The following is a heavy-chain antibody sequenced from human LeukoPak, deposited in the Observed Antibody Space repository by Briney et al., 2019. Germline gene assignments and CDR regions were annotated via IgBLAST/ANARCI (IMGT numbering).Heavy chain of an antibody. CDR1: EYSFPNYW. V-gene: IGHV5-51*01. CDR2: IYPADSDT. CDR3: ARRRGDGYNPPFDY. Sequence: GESLKISCKGSEYSFPNYWIGWVRQMPGRGLEWMGNIYPADSDTRYSPSFQGQVTISADKSISTAYLQWGSLKASDTAMYYCARRRGDGYNPPFDYWGQGTLVTVSS. D-gene: IGHD5-24*01. J-gene: IGHJ4*02.